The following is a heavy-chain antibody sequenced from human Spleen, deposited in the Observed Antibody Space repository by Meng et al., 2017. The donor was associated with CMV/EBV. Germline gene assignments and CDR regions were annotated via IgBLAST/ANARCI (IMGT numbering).Heavy chain of an antibody. D-gene: IGHD6-19*01. J-gene: IGHJ4*02. CDR1: GGSFSGYY. CDR2: INHSGST. CDR3: ARGGRIAVAGFDY. Sequence: VELQHWGAGLLKPSEALPLTCVVYGGSFSGYYWSWLRQPPGKGLEWIGEINHSGSTNYNPSLKSRVTISVDTSKNQFSLKLSSVTAADTAVYYCARGGRIAVAGFDYWGQGTLVTVSS. V-gene: IGHV4-34*01.